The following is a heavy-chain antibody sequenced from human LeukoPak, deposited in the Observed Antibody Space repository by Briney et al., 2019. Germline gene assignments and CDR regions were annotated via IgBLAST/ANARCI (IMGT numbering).Heavy chain of an antibody. V-gene: IGHV3-23*01. Sequence: PGGSLRLSCATSGFIFSHHGMNCVRQAPGKGLEWVSGIRADAVTTYYADSVKGRFIISRGNSKNTVYLQMNSLSAEDAAVYYCVKDDGWVQYANWGQGTLVTVSS. D-gene: IGHD5-24*01. CDR3: VKDDGWVQYAN. J-gene: IGHJ4*02. CDR2: IRADAVTT. CDR1: GFIFSHHG.